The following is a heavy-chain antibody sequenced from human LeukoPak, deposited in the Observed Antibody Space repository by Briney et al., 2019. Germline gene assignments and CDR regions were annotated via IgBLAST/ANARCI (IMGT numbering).Heavy chain of an antibody. CDR1: GYTFTNYW. J-gene: IGHJ4*02. CDR3: ARRRYSSGPADY. D-gene: IGHD6-19*01. CDR2: MYPGDSDV. Sequence: GASLKISCTATGYTFTNYWIAWVRQMPGRGLEWLGMMYPGDSDVRYSSSFAGQITISVDRATNTTHLQWSGLKASDTGIYFCARRRYSSGPADYWGQGTQVIASS. V-gene: IGHV5-51*01.